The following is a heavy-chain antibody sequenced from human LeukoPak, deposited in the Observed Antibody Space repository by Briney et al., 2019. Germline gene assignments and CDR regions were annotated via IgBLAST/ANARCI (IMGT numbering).Heavy chain of an antibody. Sequence: SETLSLTCTVSGGSISSYYWSWIRQPPGKGLEWIGYIYYSGSTNYNPSLKSRVTISVDTSKNQFSLKLSSVTAADTAVYYCARGLYSSSSPWGYYYYYMDVWGKGTTVTVSS. D-gene: IGHD6-6*01. CDR3: ARGLYSSSSPWGYYYYYMDV. CDR2: IYYSGST. CDR1: GGSISSYY. J-gene: IGHJ6*03. V-gene: IGHV4-59*01.